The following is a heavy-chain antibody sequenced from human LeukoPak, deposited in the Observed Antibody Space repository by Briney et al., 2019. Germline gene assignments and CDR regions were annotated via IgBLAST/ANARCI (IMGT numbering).Heavy chain of an antibody. J-gene: IGHJ4*02. CDR1: GFTFRNYG. CDR3: AGDRRATVGRSGESHYFDS. V-gene: IGHV3-33*01. Sequence: PGGSLRLSCAASGFTFRNYGMHWVRQAPGKGLEWVAVIWYDGSIRYYADSVKGRFTISRDNSKNTLSLQMNSLRADDTAVYYCAGDRRATVGRSGESHYFDSWGQGTLVTVSS. D-gene: IGHD7-27*01. CDR2: IWYDGSIR.